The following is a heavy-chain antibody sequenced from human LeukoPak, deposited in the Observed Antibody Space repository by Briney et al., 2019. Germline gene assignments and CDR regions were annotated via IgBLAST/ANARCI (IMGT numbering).Heavy chain of an antibody. CDR1: GFSVSNNY. D-gene: IGHD1-7*01. V-gene: IGHV3-53*01. CDR2: IYGGGSR. Sequence: GGSLRLSCAASGFSVSNNYMSWVRQAPGKGPEWVSIIYGGGSRYYADSVKDRFTISRDYSKNTLYLQMNSLRAEDTAVYYCARGKGGNWNYAIFNYWGQGTLVTVSS. J-gene: IGHJ4*01. CDR3: ARGKGGNWNYAIFNY.